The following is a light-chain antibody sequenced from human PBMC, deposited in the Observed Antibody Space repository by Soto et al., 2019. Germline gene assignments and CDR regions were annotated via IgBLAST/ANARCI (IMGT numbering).Light chain of an antibody. Sequence: EVVLTQSPGTLSLSPGERATLSCRASQSVGTYLAWYQQKPGQAPRLLIYGASIRVTGIPGRLSGSGSGADFTLTITRLEPEDFAVYYCQQYSSSPRTFGQGTKVEIK. CDR1: QSVGTY. J-gene: IGKJ1*01. CDR3: QQYSSSPRT. CDR2: GAS. V-gene: IGKV3-20*01.